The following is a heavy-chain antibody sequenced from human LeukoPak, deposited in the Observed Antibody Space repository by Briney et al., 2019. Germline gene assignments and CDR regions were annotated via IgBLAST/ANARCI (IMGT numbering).Heavy chain of an antibody. V-gene: IGHV1-58*01. CDR1: AVTFRTSA. J-gene: IGHJ3*02. Sequence: SGKVSCKAAAVTFRTSAVRWVRQARGQLLEWIGWIVVGSGNTNYGQKFQGRVTMTRDTSISTAYMELSRLRSDDTAVYYCARDYYDSSGFGAFDIWGQGTMVTVSS. CDR3: ARDYYDSSGFGAFDI. CDR2: IVVGSGNT. D-gene: IGHD3-22*01.